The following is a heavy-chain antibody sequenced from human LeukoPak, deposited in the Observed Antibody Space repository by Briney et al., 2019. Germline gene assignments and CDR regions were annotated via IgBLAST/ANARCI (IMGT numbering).Heavy chain of an antibody. Sequence: GGSLRLSCAASGLTLSSYAMSWVRQAPGKGLEWVSAISGSGGSTYYPDSVKGRFTISRDNSKNTLYLQMNSLRAEDTAVYYCAKVGLGYYDSSGYIPDYWGQGTLVTVSS. CDR2: ISGSGGST. J-gene: IGHJ4*02. V-gene: IGHV3-23*01. CDR1: GLTLSSYA. CDR3: AKVGLGYYDSSGYIPDY. D-gene: IGHD3-22*01.